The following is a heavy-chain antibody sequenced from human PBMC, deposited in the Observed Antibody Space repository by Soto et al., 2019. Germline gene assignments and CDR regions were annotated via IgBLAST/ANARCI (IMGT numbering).Heavy chain of an antibody. CDR2: IYYSGST. CDR3: ARVRGPGLFYGGFDY. J-gene: IGHJ4*02. CDR1: GGSISSYY. D-gene: IGHD4-17*01. Sequence: SETLSLTCTVSGGSISSYYWSWIRQPPGKGLEWIGYIYYSGSTNYNPSLKSRVTISVDTSKNQFSLKLSSVTAADTAVYYCARVRGPGLFYGGFDYWGQGTLVTVSS. V-gene: IGHV4-59*01.